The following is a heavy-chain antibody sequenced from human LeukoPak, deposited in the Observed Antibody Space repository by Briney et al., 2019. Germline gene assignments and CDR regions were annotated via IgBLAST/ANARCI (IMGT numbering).Heavy chain of an antibody. V-gene: IGHV4-61*02. CDR1: GDSINSGSYY. D-gene: IGHD6-13*01. Sequence: PSETLSLTCTVSGDSINSGSYYWSWIRQPAGKGLEWIGRIYTSGSTNYNSSLKSRVTISVDTSKNQFSLKLNSVTAADTAVYYCARDRGSSSWPFDYWGQGTLVTVSS. J-gene: IGHJ4*02. CDR2: IYTSGST. CDR3: ARDRGSSSWPFDY.